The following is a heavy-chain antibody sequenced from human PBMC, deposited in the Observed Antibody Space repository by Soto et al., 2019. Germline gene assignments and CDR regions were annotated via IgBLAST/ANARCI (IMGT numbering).Heavy chain of an antibody. Sequence: QVQLVQSGDEVKKPGASVKVSCKASGYIFVNYGIAWVRQAPGQGLEWMGWISPYTGNTHSATKVQGRLTMTTDTSTRTGYMGLGSLTSDDTAVYYCVMVDNYVTPTPQDVWGQGTTVTVSS. V-gene: IGHV1-18*01. CDR3: VMVDNYVTPTPQDV. CDR2: ISPYTGNT. D-gene: IGHD3-16*01. J-gene: IGHJ6*02. CDR1: GYIFVNYG.